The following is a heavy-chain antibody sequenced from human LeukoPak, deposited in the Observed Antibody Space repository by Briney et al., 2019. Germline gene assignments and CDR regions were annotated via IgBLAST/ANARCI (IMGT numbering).Heavy chain of an antibody. CDR1: GFTFSDYS. CDR2: ISGSGTI. J-gene: IGHJ3*01. Sequence: TGGSLRLSCAAPGFTFSDYSMNWVRQAPGKGLEWISYISGSGTIYYADSVKGRFTISRDNAQRLVYLQMNSLRAEDTAVYYCTNFKPPAPDALDVWGQGTLTVSS. D-gene: IGHD2/OR15-2a*01. V-gene: IGHV3-48*01. CDR3: TNFKPPAPDALDV.